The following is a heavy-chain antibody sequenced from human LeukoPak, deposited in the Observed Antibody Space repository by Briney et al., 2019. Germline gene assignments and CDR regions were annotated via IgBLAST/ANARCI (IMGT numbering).Heavy chain of an antibody. CDR3: ARDAPGPYDYVWGSYRPEAWFDP. Sequence: SETLSLTCTVSGGSISSYYWSWIRQPPGKGLEWIGYIYYSGSTNYNPSLKSRVTISVDTSKNQFSLKLSSVTAADTAVYYCARDAPGPYDYVWGSYRPEAWFDPWGQGTLVTVSS. V-gene: IGHV4-59*01. CDR1: GGSISSYY. D-gene: IGHD3-16*02. CDR2: IYYSGST. J-gene: IGHJ5*02.